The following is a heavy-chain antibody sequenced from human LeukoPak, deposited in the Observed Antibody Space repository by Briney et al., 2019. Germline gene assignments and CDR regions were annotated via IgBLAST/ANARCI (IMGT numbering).Heavy chain of an antibody. CDR3: ARGSVVPAAHTYFDY. CDR2: INHSGST. Sequence: SETLSLTCAVYGGSSSGYYWSWIRQPPGKGLEWIGEINHSGSTNYNPSLKSRVTISVDTSKNQFSLKLSSVTAADTAVYYCARGSVVPAAHTYFDYWGQGTLVTVSS. D-gene: IGHD2-2*01. V-gene: IGHV4-34*01. J-gene: IGHJ4*02. CDR1: GGSSSGYY.